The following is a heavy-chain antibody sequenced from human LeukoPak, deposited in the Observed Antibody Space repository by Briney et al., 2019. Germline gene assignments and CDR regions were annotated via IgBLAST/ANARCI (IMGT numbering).Heavy chain of an antibody. V-gene: IGHV1-18*01. CDR1: GYTFSSYG. CDR3: ARDGPDRAAWFDP. D-gene: IGHD3-22*01. J-gene: IGHJ5*02. CDR2: ISDYNGNT. Sequence: GASGKVSCKASGYTFSSYGISWVRQAPGQGLEWMGWISDYNGNTNYAQKVQGRVTMTTDPFTSTAYMELRSLRSDDTAVYYCARDGPDRAAWFDPWGQGTLVTVSS.